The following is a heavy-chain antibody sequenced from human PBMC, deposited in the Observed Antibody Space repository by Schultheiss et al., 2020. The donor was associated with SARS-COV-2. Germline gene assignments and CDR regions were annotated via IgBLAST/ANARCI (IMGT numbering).Heavy chain of an antibody. J-gene: IGHJ6*03. CDR3: AKGDDFWSGSRYMDV. D-gene: IGHD3-3*01. Sequence: GGSLRLSCAASGFTFSNAWMSWVRQAPGKGLEWVGRIKSKTDGGTTDYAAPVKGRFTISRDDSKNTLYLQMNSLRAEDTAVYYCAKGDDFWSGSRYMDVWGKGTTVTVSS. CDR2: IKSKTDGGTT. CDR1: GFTFSNAW. V-gene: IGHV3-15*01.